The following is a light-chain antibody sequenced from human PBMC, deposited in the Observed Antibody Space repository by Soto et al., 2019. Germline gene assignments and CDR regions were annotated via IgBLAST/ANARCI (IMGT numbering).Light chain of an antibody. V-gene: IGKV3-20*01. CDR1: QSVSSSY. CDR3: QQYGSPPIT. CDR2: GAS. J-gene: IGKJ5*01. Sequence: EIVLTQSPGTLSLTQGERATLSFRASQSVSSSYLAWYQQKPGQAPRLLIYGASSRATGIPDRFSGSGSGTDFTLTISRLEPEDFAVYYCQQYGSPPITFGQGTRLEIK.